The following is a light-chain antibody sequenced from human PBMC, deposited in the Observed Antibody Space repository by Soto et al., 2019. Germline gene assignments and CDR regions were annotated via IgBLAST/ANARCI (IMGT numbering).Light chain of an antibody. CDR3: QHYNNYSPT. CDR2: DAS. CDR1: QTISSW. J-gene: IGKJ1*01. V-gene: IGKV1-5*01. Sequence: DIQMTQYPSTLSASVGDRVTVTCRASQTISSWLAWYQQKPGKAPNLLIFDASSLESGVPSRFSGSGSGTEFTLTISSLQPDDFATYYCQHYNNYSPTFGQGTKVDI.